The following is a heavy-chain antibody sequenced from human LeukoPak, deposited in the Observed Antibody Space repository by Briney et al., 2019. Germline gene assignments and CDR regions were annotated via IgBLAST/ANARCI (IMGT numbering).Heavy chain of an antibody. Sequence: PSETLSLTCTVSGGSISSSSYYWGWIRQPPGKGLEWIGSIYYSGSTYYNLSLKSRVTISVDTSKNQFSLKLTSVTAADTAVYYCARDPTYWGQGILVTVSS. CDR3: ARDPTY. J-gene: IGHJ4*02. V-gene: IGHV4-39*07. CDR2: IYYSGST. CDR1: GGSISSSSYY.